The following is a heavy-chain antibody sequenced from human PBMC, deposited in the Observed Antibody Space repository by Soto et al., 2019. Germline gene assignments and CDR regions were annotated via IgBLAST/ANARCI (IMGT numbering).Heavy chain of an antibody. CDR3: ARGSSGYYYVWFDP. CDR2: IYHSGST. CDR1: GGSISSGGYS. J-gene: IGHJ5*02. D-gene: IGHD3-22*01. Sequence: SETLSLTCAVSGGSISSGGYSWSWIRQPPGKGLEWIGYIYHSGSTYYNPSLKSRVTISVDRSKNQFSLKLSSVTAADTAVYYCARGSSGYYYVWFDPWGQGTLVT. V-gene: IGHV4-30-2*01.